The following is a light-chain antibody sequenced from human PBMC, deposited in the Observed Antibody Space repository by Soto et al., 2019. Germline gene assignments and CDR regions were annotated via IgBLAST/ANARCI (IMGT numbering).Light chain of an antibody. V-gene: IGKV3-20*01. CDR3: QQYGNSPRT. J-gene: IGKJ1*01. CDR1: QSVVSTY. Sequence: EIVLTQSPGTLSLSPGERATLSCRASQSVVSTYIAWYQQKPGQPPRLLIYGTSTRATGIPARFSGSGSATDFTLTISRLEPEDFAVYYCQQYGNSPRTFGQGTKVEIK. CDR2: GTS.